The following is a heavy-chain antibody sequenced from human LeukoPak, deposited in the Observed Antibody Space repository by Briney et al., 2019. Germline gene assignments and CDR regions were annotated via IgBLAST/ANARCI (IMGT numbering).Heavy chain of an antibody. CDR3: ARVRYYYDSSGYYYPGGFDY. Sequence: GGSLRLSCAASGFTFSSYWMSWVRQAPGKGLEWVANIKEDGSEKYHVDSVMGRFTISRDNAKNSLYLQMDSLRAEDTAVYYCARVRYYYDSSGYYYPGGFDYWGQGTLVAVSS. CDR1: GFTFSSYW. CDR2: IKEDGSEK. V-gene: IGHV3-7*01. J-gene: IGHJ4*02. D-gene: IGHD3-22*01.